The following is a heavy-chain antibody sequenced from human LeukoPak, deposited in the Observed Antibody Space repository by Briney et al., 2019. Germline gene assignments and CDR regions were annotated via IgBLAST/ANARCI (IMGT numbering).Heavy chain of an antibody. D-gene: IGHD4-11*01. Sequence: GASVKVSCKASGYTFTSYGISWVRQAPGQGLEWMGCISAYNGNTNYAQKLQGRVTMTTDTSTSTAYMELRSLRSDDTAVYYCARPATVTTSSWFDPWGQGTLVTVSS. CDR1: GYTFTSYG. CDR2: ISAYNGNT. CDR3: ARPATVTTSSWFDP. J-gene: IGHJ5*02. V-gene: IGHV1-18*01.